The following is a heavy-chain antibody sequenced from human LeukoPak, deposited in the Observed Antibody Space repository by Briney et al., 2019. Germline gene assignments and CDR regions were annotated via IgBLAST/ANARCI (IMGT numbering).Heavy chain of an antibody. Sequence: GGSLRLSCAASGFTFSSYGMHWVRQAPGKGLEWVAVIWYDGSNKYYADSVKGRFTISRDNSKNTLYLQMNSLRAEDTAVYYRAKDYLEIVPAASFDYWGQGTLVTVSS. J-gene: IGHJ4*02. CDR1: GFTFSSYG. CDR3: AKDYLEIVPAASFDY. D-gene: IGHD2-2*01. CDR2: IWYDGSNK. V-gene: IGHV3-30*02.